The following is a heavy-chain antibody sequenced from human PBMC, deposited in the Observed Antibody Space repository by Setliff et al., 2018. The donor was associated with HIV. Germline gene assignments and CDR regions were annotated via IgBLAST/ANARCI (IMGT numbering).Heavy chain of an antibody. CDR2: IYSGGTT. D-gene: IGHD6-13*01. V-gene: IGHV3-53*04. J-gene: IGHJ6*03. Sequence: PGGSLRLSCAASGFTVSRYYMSWVRQAPGKGLEWVSIIYSGGTTYYADSVKGRFIISRHNSNNTLYLQMNSLRAEDSAMYYCARDRGRGTAPSGILDYYYMDVWGKGTTVTVSS. CDR3: ARDRGRGTAPSGILDYYYMDV. CDR1: GFTVSRYY.